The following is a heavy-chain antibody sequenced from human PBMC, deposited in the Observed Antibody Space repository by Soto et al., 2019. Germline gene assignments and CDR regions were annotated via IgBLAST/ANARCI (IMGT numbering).Heavy chain of an antibody. J-gene: IGHJ3*02. D-gene: IGHD2-15*01. Sequence: PSETLSLTCTVSGGSISSSSYYWGWIRQPPGKGLEWIGSIYYSGSTYYNPSLKSRVTISVDTSKNQFSLKLSSVTAADTATYYCARAWRHGGGILDAFDIWGQGTMVTVSS. CDR2: IYYSGST. CDR3: ARAWRHGGGILDAFDI. V-gene: IGHV4-39*01. CDR1: GGSISSSSYY.